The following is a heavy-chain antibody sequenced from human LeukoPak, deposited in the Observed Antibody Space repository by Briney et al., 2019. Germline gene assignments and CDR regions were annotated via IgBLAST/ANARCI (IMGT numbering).Heavy chain of an antibody. V-gene: IGHV4-38-2*01. CDR1: GYSISSGYY. CDR3: ARLGVVTKPPFDY. Sequence: SETLSLTCAVSGYSISSGYYWGWIRQPPGKGLEWIGSIYHSGSTYYNPSLKSRVTISVDTSKNQFSLKLSSVTAADTAVYYCARLGVVTKPPFDYWGQGTLVTVSS. D-gene: IGHD3-3*01. CDR2: IYHSGST. J-gene: IGHJ4*02.